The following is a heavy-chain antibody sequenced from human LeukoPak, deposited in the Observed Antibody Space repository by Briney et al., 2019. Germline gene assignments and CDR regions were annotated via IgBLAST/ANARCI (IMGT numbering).Heavy chain of an antibody. Sequence: GGSLRLSCAASGFTFSDYWTQWVRQAPGKGLEWVANINYHGNENYLLDSVKGRFTISRDNAKNSLFLQMNSLRVEDTAVYYCTRGDPDYWGLGTPVTVSS. CDR3: TRGDPDY. J-gene: IGHJ4*02. CDR1: GFTFSDYW. D-gene: IGHD2-21*02. CDR2: INYHGNEN. V-gene: IGHV3-7*01.